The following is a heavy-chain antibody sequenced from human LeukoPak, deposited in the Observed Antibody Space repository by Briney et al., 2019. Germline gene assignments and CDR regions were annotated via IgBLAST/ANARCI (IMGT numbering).Heavy chain of an antibody. V-gene: IGHV4-4*09. CDR1: GGSISSYY. CDR2: IYTSGST. Sequence: SETLSLTCTVSGGSISSYYWSWIRQPPGKGLEWIGYIYTSGSTNYNPSLKSRVTISVDTSKNQFSLKLSSVTAADTAVYYCARREDGYNFGAFDIWGQGTMVTVSS. D-gene: IGHD5-24*01. CDR3: ARREDGYNFGAFDI. J-gene: IGHJ3*02.